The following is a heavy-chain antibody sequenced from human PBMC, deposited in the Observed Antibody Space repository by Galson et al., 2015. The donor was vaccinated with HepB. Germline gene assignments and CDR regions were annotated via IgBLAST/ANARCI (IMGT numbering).Heavy chain of an antibody. J-gene: IGHJ3*01. D-gene: IGHD1-14*01. CDR2: VNTDGTET. V-gene: IGHV3-74*03. Sequence: SLRLSCAASGFTFNSYWMHWVRQAPGKGLMWISRVNTDGTETTYAASVKGRFTISRDNAKNTYYLQMNSLSPEDTAIYYCVRGGTAYFRLFHGDAFDVWGLGTMVTVSS. CDR3: VRGGTAYFRLFHGDAFDV. CDR1: GFTFNSYW.